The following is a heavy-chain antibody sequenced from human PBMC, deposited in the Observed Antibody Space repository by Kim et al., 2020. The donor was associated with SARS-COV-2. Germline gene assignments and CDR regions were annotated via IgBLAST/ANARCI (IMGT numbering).Heavy chain of an antibody. V-gene: IGHV4-34*01. J-gene: IGHJ1*01. CDR1: GGSFSGYY. D-gene: IGHD3-22*01. CDR3: ARAKINALYYYDSSGYSAKYFQH. Sequence: SETLSLTCAVYGGSFSGYYWSWIRQPPGKGLEWIGEINHSGSTNYNPSLKSRVTISVDTSKNQFSLKLSSVTAADTAVYYCARAKINALYYYDSSGYSAKYFQHWGQGTLVTVSS. CDR2: INHSGST.